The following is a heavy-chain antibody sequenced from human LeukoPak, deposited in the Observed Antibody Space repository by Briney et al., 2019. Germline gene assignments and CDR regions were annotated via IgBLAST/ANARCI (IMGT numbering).Heavy chain of an antibody. CDR2: ISYDGSNE. D-gene: IGHD4-23*01. CDR3: ARASVVTSPFDY. CDR1: GFTFSGYA. J-gene: IGHJ4*02. Sequence: GGSLRLSCAASGFTFSGYAMHWVRQTPGKGLEWMAVISYDGSNEYYADSVKGRFTISRDNAKNSLYLQMNTLRADDTAVYYCARASVVTSPFDYWGQGTLVTVSS. V-gene: IGHV3-30-3*01.